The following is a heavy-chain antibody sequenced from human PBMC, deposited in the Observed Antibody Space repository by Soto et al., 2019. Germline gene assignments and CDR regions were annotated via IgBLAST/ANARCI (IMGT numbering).Heavy chain of an antibody. V-gene: IGHV3-74*01. J-gene: IGHJ4*02. Sequence: EVQLVESGGGLVQPGGSLRVSCAASGFTFSSYCMHGVRHAPGKGLLWVSRINSDGSSTSYAESVKGRFTISRDNAKNTLYLQMNSLRAEDTAIYYCARRGAVAGLHYWGQGTLVTVSS. CDR2: INSDGSST. CDR3: ARRGAVAGLHY. D-gene: IGHD6-19*01. CDR1: GFTFSSYC.